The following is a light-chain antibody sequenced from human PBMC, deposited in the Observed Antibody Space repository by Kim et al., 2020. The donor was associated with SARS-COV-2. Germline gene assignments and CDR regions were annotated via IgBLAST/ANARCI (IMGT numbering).Light chain of an antibody. CDR1: SLRSYC. CDR3: NSRDSSGNHVV. Sequence: ALGQTIRYTCQGDSLRSYCAGWYQHRPGQAPVLVIYGKSNRPSGIPDRFSGSSSGNTASLTITGAQAEDEADYYCNSRDSSGNHVVFGGGTQLTVL. J-gene: IGLJ2*01. V-gene: IGLV3-19*01. CDR2: GKS.